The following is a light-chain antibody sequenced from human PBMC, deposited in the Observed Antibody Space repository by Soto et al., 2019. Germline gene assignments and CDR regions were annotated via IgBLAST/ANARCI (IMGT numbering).Light chain of an antibody. V-gene: IGKV3-11*01. Sequence: EIVLTQSPATLSLSPGERATLSCRASQSVSSYLAWYQQKPGQAPRLLIYDASNRATGIPARFSGSGSGTDFPLTIRSLEPEDFAVYYCQQRSNWITFGQGTRLEIE. CDR3: QQRSNWIT. CDR1: QSVSSY. J-gene: IGKJ5*01. CDR2: DAS.